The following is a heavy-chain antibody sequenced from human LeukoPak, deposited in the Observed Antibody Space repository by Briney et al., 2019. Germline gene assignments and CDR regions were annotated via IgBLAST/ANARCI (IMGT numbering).Heavy chain of an antibody. J-gene: IGHJ4*02. CDR2: IGGSST. Sequence: GGSLRLSCAASGFPFTIYAMSWVRQAPGKGLDWVSSIGGSSTYYADFVKGRFTISRDTSKNTMDLQMNSLRAEDTAIYYCAKYRGFGDSYDSWGQGTLVTVSS. CDR3: AKYRGFGDSYDS. D-gene: IGHD3-10*01. V-gene: IGHV3-23*01. CDR1: GFPFTIYA.